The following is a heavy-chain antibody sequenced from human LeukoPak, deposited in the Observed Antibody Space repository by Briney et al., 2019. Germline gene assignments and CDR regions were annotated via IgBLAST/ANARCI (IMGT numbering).Heavy chain of an antibody. J-gene: IGHJ4*02. D-gene: IGHD5-18*01. CDR3: ARGSGYSYAFDY. CDR2: IYSGGST. CDR1: GFIVSSKY. V-gene: IGHV3-53*01. Sequence: GGSLRLSCAASGFIVSSKYISWVRQAPGKGLEWVSLIYSGGSTFYADSVKGRFTISRDNSKNTLYLQINSLRAEDTAVYYCARGSGYSYAFDYWGQGTLVTVSS.